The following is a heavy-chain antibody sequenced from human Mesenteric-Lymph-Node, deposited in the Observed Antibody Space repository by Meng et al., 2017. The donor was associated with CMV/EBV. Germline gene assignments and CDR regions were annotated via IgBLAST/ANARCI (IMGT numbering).Heavy chain of an antibody. CDR1: GFTFSSYW. Sequence: GGSLRLSCEASGFTFSSYWMHWVRQRPGKGLVWVARINSDGSSTNHADSVKGRFTISRDNAKNTLYLQMNSLRDEDTAVYYCARGQRSVSFSPFDMWGQGAMVTVSS. CDR3: ARGQRSVSFSPFDM. D-gene: IGHD1-26*01. CDR2: INSDGSST. J-gene: IGHJ3*02. V-gene: IGHV3-74*01.